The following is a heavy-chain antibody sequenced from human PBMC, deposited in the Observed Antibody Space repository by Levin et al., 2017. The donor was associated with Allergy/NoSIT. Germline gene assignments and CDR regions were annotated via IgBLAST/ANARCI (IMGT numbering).Heavy chain of an antibody. V-gene: IGHV1-2*02. J-gene: IGHJ4*02. CDR2: IHPDTGGT. D-gene: IGHD5-12*01. Sequence: RRESLKISCKTSGHTLSNYYIHWVRQAPGQGLEWMGWIHPDTGGTRSAQKFQGRVTMTRDMSISTAYMELNSLRSDDTAVFFCAIKSVGGNDWYWGQGTLVTVSS. CDR1: GHTLSNYY. CDR3: AIKSVGGNDWY.